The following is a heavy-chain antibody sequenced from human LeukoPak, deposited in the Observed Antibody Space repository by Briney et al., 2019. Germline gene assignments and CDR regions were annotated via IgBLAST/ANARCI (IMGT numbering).Heavy chain of an antibody. V-gene: IGHV1-69*13. J-gene: IGHJ5*02. CDR2: IIPILGTA. Sequence: GASVKVSCKASGGTFSSYAISWVRQAPGQGLEWMGGIIPILGTANYAQKFQGRVTITADESTSTAYMELRSLRSDDTAVYYCAREGPSLYYDFWSGYYHWFDPWGQGTLVTVSS. D-gene: IGHD3-3*01. CDR1: GGTFSSYA. CDR3: AREGPSLYYDFWSGYYHWFDP.